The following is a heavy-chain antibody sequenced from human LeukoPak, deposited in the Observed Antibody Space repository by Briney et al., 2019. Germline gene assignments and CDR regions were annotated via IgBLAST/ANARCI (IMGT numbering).Heavy chain of an antibody. J-gene: IGHJ3*02. CDR1: GGSFSGYY. CDR2: INHSGST. V-gene: IGHV4-34*01. CDR3: ARRSGSYLTYAFDI. D-gene: IGHD1-26*01. Sequence: PSETLSLTCAVYGGSFSGYYWSWIRQPPGKGLEWIGEINHSGSTNYNPSLKSRVTISVDTSKNQSSLKLSSVTAADTAVYYCARRSGSYLTYAFDIWGQGTMVTVSS.